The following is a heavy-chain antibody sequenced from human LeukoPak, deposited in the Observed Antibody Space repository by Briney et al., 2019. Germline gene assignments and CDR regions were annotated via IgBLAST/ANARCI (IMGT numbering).Heavy chain of an antibody. J-gene: IGHJ5*02. CDR2: ISSNGGST. V-gene: IGHV3-64*01. D-gene: IGHD6-13*01. Sequence: PGGSLRLSCAASGFTFSSYAMHWVRQAPGKGLEYVSAISSNGGSTYYANSVKGRFTISRDNSKSTLYLQMGSLRAEDMAVYYCAREQHSSSWYGNWFDPWGQGTLVTVSS. CDR1: GFTFSSYA. CDR3: AREQHSSSWYGNWFDP.